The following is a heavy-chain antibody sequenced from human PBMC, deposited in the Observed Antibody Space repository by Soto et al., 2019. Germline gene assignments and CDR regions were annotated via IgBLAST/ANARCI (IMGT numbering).Heavy chain of an antibody. Sequence: SETLSLTCAVSCGSIISGGYSWSWIRQPPGKGLEWIGYIYHSGSTYYNPSLKSRVTISVDRSKNQFSLKLSSVTAADTAVYYCARAVTTSYYYYGMDVWGQGTTVTVSS. V-gene: IGHV4-30-2*01. CDR3: ARAVTTSYYYYGMDV. CDR1: CGSIISGGYS. CDR2: IYHSGST. J-gene: IGHJ6*02. D-gene: IGHD4-17*01.